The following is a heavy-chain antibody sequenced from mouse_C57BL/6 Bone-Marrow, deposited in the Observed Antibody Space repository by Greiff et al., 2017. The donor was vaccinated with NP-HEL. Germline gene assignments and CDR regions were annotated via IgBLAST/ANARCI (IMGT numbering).Heavy chain of an antibody. D-gene: IGHD5-5*01. CDR1: GYAFSSSW. V-gene: IGHV1-82*01. CDR3: ARRIHYQGYYAMDY. CDR2: IYPGDGDT. J-gene: IGHJ4*01. Sequence: QVQLQQSGPELVKPGASVKISCKASGYAFSSSWMNWVKQRPGKGLEWIGRIYPGDGDTNYNGKFKGNATLTADQSSSTAYMPLSSLTSEDSAVYFCARRIHYQGYYAMDYWGQGTSVTVSS.